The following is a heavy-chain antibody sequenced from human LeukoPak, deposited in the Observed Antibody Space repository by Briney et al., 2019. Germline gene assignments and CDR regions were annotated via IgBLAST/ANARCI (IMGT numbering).Heavy chain of an antibody. Sequence: KASETLSLTCTVSGYTITSDYYWGWIRQPPGKGLEWIGSIYYSGSAYYNPSLKSRVTISVDTSKNQFSLKLSSVTAADTAVYYCARTYYDFWSGYPTFDYWGQGTLVTVSS. J-gene: IGHJ4*02. D-gene: IGHD3-3*01. CDR2: IYYSGSA. V-gene: IGHV4-38-2*02. CDR1: GYTITSDYY. CDR3: ARTYYDFWSGYPTFDY.